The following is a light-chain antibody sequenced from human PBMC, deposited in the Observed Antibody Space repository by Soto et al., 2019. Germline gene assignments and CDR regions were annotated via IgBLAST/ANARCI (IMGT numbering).Light chain of an antibody. CDR1: KLGDKY. CDR3: QAWDSSTVR. CDR2: QDS. Sequence: SYELTQPPSVSVSPGQTASITCSGAKLGDKYACWYQQKPGQSPVLVIYQDSKRPSGIPERFSGSNSGNTATLTISGTQAMDEADYYCQAWDSSTVRFGGGTKLTVL. V-gene: IGLV3-1*01. J-gene: IGLJ3*02.